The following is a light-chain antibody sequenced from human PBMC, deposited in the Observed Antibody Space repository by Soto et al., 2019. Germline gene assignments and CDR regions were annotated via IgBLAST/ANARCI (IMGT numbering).Light chain of an antibody. Sequence: QSVLTEPPSASGSPGQSVTISCTGTSSDVGGYNYVSWYQQHPGKAPKLMIYEVSKRPSGVPDRFSGSKSGNTASLTVSGLQAEDEADYYCSSYAGSNNLVFVGGTKVPVL. CDR2: EVS. J-gene: IGLJ2*01. V-gene: IGLV2-8*01. CDR1: SSDVGGYNY. CDR3: SSYAGSNNLV.